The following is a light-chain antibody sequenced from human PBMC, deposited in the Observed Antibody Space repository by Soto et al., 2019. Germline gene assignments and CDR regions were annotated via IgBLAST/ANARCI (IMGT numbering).Light chain of an antibody. V-gene: IGLV1-44*01. CDR3: ATWDDSLIGFV. Sequence: QSVLTQPPSASGTPGQRVTISCSGSSSNIGSNTVNWYQQFPGTAPKLLIYGNDQRPSGVPDRFSGSKSGTSASLAISGLQAEDEADYYCATWDDSLIGFVFGTGTKLTVL. J-gene: IGLJ1*01. CDR2: GND. CDR1: SSNIGSNT.